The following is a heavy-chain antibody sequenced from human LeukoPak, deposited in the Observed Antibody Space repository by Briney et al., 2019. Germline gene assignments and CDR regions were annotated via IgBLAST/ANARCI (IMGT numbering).Heavy chain of an antibody. CDR3: ARDRVVGATSDAFDI. D-gene: IGHD1-26*01. J-gene: IGHJ3*02. Sequence: GGSLRLSCAASGFTFSSYGMHWVRQAPGKGLEWVSSISSSSYIYYADSVKGRFTISRDNAKNSLYLQMNSLRAEDTAVYYCARDRVVGATSDAFDIWGQGTMVTVSS. V-gene: IGHV3-21*01. CDR2: ISSSSYI. CDR1: GFTFSSYG.